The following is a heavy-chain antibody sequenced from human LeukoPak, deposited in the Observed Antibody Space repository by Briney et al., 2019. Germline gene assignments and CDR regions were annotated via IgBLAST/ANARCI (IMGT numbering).Heavy chain of an antibody. J-gene: IGHJ5*02. CDR1: GFTFSSYA. V-gene: IGHV3-23*01. CDR3: AKDEGYDFWSGSNWFDP. D-gene: IGHD3-3*01. Sequence: GGSLRLSCAASGFTFSSYAMSWVRQAPGKGLEWVSAISGSGGSTYYADSVKGRFTISRDNSKNTLYLQMNSLRAEDTAVYYCAKDEGYDFWSGSNWFDPWGQGTLVTVSS. CDR2: ISGSGGST.